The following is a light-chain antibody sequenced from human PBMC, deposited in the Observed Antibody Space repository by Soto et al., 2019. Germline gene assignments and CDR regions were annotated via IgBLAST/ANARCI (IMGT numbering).Light chain of an antibody. V-gene: IGKV3-20*01. CDR3: EQYGGSPLS. CDR1: QSLGSRK. CDR2: AAS. J-gene: IGKJ3*01. Sequence: EIVLTQSPGTLSLSPGERATLSCRASQSLGSRKLAWYQQKPGQAPRRLIHAASTRATRIPDRFSGSGSGTDFTLTISRLEPEDFAVYFCEQYGGSPLSFGPGTKVDVK.